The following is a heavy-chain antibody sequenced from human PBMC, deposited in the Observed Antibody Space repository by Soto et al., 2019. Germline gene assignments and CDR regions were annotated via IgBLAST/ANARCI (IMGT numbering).Heavy chain of an antibody. Sequence: GGSLRLSCAASGFTFSSDSMNWVRQAPGKGLEWVSSISSSSSYIYYADSVKGRFTISRDNAKNSLYLQMNSLRAEDTAVYYCAREPVAGTFWFDPWGQGTLVTVSS. D-gene: IGHD6-19*01. V-gene: IGHV3-21*01. CDR2: ISSSSSYI. CDR1: GFTFSSDS. CDR3: AREPVAGTFWFDP. J-gene: IGHJ5*02.